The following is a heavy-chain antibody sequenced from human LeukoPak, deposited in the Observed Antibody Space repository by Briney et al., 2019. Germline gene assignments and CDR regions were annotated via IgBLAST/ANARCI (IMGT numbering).Heavy chain of an antibody. CDR3: ARPCDSSWYRGDYYYGMDV. D-gene: IGHD6-13*01. J-gene: IGHJ6*02. V-gene: IGHV1-8*01. Sequence: ASVTVSCKASGYTFTSYEINWVRQATGQGLEWMGWMNPNSGNTGYAQKFQDRVTMTRNTSISTAYMELSSLRSEDTAVYYCARPCDSSWYRGDYYYGMDVWGQGTTVTVSS. CDR2: MNPNSGNT. CDR1: GYTFTSYE.